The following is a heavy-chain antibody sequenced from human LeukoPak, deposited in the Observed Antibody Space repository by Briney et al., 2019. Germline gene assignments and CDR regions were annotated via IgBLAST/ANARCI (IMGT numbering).Heavy chain of an antibody. CDR2: IYTSGST. Sequence: SETLSLTCTVSGGSISSGSYYWSWIRQPAGKGLEWIGRIYTSGSTNYNPSLKSRVTISVDTSKNQFSLKLSSVTAADTAVYYCATPESAGYSSGNFDYWGQGTLVTVSS. CDR3: ATPESAGYSSGNFDY. J-gene: IGHJ4*02. CDR1: GGSISSGSYY. D-gene: IGHD6-19*01. V-gene: IGHV4-61*02.